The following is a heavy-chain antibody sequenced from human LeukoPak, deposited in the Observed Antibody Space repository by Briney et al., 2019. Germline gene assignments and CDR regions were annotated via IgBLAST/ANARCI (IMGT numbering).Heavy chain of an antibody. CDR2: IYCSGST. Sequence: SETLSLTCTVSGGSISSSSYYWGWIRQPPGKGLEWIGSIYCSGSTYYNPSLKSRVTISVDKSKNQFSLKLSSVTAADTAVYYCARAGIAAAGPGGYYYYYGMDVWGQGTTVTVSS. CDR1: GGSISSSSYY. J-gene: IGHJ6*02. V-gene: IGHV4-39*07. D-gene: IGHD6-13*01. CDR3: ARAGIAAAGPGGYYYYYGMDV.